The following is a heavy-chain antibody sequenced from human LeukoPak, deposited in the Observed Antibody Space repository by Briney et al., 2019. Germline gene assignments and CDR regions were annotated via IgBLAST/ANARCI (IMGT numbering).Heavy chain of an antibody. CDR1: GGSINSGGYY. D-gene: IGHD2-2*01. CDR2: IYHSGSA. CDR3: ASYQLLYYFDY. Sequence: SETLSLTCTVSGGSINSGGYYWSWIRQPPGKGLEWIGYIYHSGSAYYNPSLKSRVTISIDRSKNQFSLKLSFVSAADTAVYYCASYQLLYYFDYWGQGALVTVSS. J-gene: IGHJ4*02. V-gene: IGHV4-30-2*01.